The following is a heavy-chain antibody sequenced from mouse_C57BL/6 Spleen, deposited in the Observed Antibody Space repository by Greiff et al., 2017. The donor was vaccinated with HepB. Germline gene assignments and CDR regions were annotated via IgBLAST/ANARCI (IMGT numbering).Heavy chain of an antibody. Sequence: EVKLMESGPGLVKPSQSLSLTCSVTGYSITSGYYWNWIRQFPGNKLEWMGYISYDGSNNYNPSLKNRISITRDTSKNQFFLKLNSVTTEDTATYYCARDKYYGSNYAMDYWGQGTSVTVSS. D-gene: IGHD1-1*01. V-gene: IGHV3-6*01. CDR2: ISYDGSN. CDR1: GYSITSGYY. J-gene: IGHJ4*01. CDR3: ARDKYYGSNYAMDY.